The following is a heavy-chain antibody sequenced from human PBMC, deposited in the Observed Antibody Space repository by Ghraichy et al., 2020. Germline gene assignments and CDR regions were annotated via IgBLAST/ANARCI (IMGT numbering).Heavy chain of an antibody. Sequence: GGSLRLSCAASGFTFSSYALSWVRQAPGKGLEWVSIISGSGDSTFYADSVKGRFTISRDNSNNMLYLQMNNLRAEDTAVYYCANRPDCSSTGCYRGRGSGLWGQGTLVTVSS. CDR1: GFTFSSYA. J-gene: IGHJ4*02. V-gene: IGHV3-23*01. CDR3: ANRPDCSSTGCYRGRGSGL. CDR2: ISGSGDST. D-gene: IGHD2-2*01.